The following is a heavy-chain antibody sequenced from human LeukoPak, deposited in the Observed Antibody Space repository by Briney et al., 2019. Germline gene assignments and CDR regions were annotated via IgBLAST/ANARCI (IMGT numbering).Heavy chain of an antibody. V-gene: IGHV4-30-4*08. CDR1: GDSISSGDYC. D-gene: IGHD3-16*01. J-gene: IGHJ6*03. Sequence: SETLSLTCTVSGDSISSGDYCWSWIRQPPGKGLEWIGYIYYSGSTYYDPSLKSRVTISVDTSKNQFSLKLTSATAADTAVFYCARVNLGGHSYYYMDVWGKGTTVTVSS. CDR3: ARVNLGGHSYYYMDV. CDR2: IYYSGST.